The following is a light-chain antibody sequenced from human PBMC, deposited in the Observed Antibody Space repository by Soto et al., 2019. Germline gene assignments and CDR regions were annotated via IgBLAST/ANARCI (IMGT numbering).Light chain of an antibody. V-gene: IGKV3-15*01. CDR1: QSITTN. Sequence: EVVMTQSPVTLSVSPGERATLSCRASQSITTNLAWYQQKPGQAPRLLIYGASTRATGVPARFSGSGSGTQFALTIYSLQSEDFAVYYCQQYNDWPPKRTFGQGTKVDIK. CDR2: GAS. CDR3: QQYNDWPPKRT. J-gene: IGKJ1*01.